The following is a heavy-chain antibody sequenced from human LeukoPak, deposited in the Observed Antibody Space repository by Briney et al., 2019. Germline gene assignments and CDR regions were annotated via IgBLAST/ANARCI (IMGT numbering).Heavy chain of an antibody. CDR3: AKESGKFDY. V-gene: IGHV3-43*02. J-gene: IGHJ4*02. CDR2: ISADGGST. CDR1: GGSISNYY. Sequence: PSETLSLTCIVSGGSISNYYWSWIRQPPGKGLEWVSLISADGGSTFSADSVKGRFSISRDNSKNSLYLQMNSLRSEDTAMYYCAKESGKFDYWGQGTLVAVSS.